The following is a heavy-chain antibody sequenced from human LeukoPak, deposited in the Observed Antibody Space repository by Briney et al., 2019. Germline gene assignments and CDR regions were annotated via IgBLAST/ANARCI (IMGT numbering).Heavy chain of an antibody. CDR1: GGSFSGYY. V-gene: IGHV4-34*01. J-gene: IGHJ4*02. Sequence: PSETLSLTCAVYGGSFSGYYWSWIRQPPGEGQEWIGEINHSGSTNYNPSLKSRVTISVDTSKNQFSLKLSSVTAADTAVYYCARGRSSGYYYVTGTYYFDYWGQGTLVTVSS. D-gene: IGHD3-22*01. CDR3: ARGRSSGYYYVTGTYYFDY. CDR2: INHSGST.